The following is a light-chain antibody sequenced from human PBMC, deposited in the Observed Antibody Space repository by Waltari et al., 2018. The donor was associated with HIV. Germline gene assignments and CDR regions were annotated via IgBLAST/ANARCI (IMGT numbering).Light chain of an antibody. J-gene: IGKJ2*01. Sequence: EIVMTQSPDTLSVSPGERATLSCRASQSVSSNLAWYQQKPGQAPRLLMYGASTRATGIPARFSGSGSGTEFTLTISGLQSEDFAVYCCQQYSNWLTYTFGQGTKLEIK. CDR3: QQYSNWLTYT. CDR1: QSVSSN. V-gene: IGKV3-15*01. CDR2: GAS.